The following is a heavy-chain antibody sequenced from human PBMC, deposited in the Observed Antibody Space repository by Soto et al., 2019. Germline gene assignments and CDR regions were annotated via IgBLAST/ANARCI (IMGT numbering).Heavy chain of an antibody. J-gene: IGHJ4*02. V-gene: IGHV4-39*01. CDR1: GESISSSSYY. D-gene: IGHD2-21*02. CDR3: ARQRTTVVTQAYFDH. Sequence: SETLSLTCIVSGESISSSSYYWGWIRQPRGKGLEWIGSIYYSGRTYYNPSFKSRVTISIDTSKNQFSLKLSSVTATDTAVYYCARQRTTVVTQAYFDHWGQGALVTVSS. CDR2: IYYSGRT.